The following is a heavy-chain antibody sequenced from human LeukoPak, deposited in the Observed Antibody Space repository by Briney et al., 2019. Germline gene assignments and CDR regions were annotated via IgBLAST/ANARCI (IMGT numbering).Heavy chain of an antibody. CDR2: ISFDGDYK. D-gene: IGHD3-16*02. CDR3: ARNEDYRDKNGYYYLDY. CDR1: GFTFSSYW. Sequence: SGGSLRLSCAASGFTFSSYWMSWVRQAPGKGLEWVAVISFDGDYKYYADSVKGRFTISRDNSKNTLYLDMTGLRREDTAVYYCARNEDYRDKNGYYYLDYWGQGTLVTVSS. J-gene: IGHJ4*02. V-gene: IGHV3-30*03.